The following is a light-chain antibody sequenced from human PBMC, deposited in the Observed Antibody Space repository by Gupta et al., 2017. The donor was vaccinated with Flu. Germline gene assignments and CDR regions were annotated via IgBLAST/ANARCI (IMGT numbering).Light chain of an antibody. CDR2: NVS. CDR3: CAEAGSSPFDV. J-gene: IGLJ1*01. CDR1: NVGSDSL. V-gene: IGLV2-23*02. Sequence: NVGSDSLVSWYQQRAGQAPKLILYNVSKRPSGVSGRFSGSKSGETVSLTSCGLQAEDEAHYYCCAEAGSSPFDVFGTGTKVTV.